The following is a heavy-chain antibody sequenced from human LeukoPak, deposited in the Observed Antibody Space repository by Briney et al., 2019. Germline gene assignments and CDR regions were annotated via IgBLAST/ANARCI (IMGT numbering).Heavy chain of an antibody. CDR3: ARESGIVGAQSDAFDI. V-gene: IGHV1-18*01. CDR1: GYTFTSYG. D-gene: IGHD1-26*01. J-gene: IGHJ3*02. Sequence: ASVKVSCKASGYTFTSYGISWVRQAPGQGLEWMGWMSAYNGNTNYAQKLQGRVTMTTDTSTSTAYMELRSLRSDDTAMYYCARESGIVGAQSDAFDIWGQGTMVTVSS. CDR2: MSAYNGNT.